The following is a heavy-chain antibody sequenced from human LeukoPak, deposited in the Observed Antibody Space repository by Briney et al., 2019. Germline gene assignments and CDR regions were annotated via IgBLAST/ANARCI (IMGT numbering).Heavy chain of an antibody. CDR3: ARGLGYSGYTVDY. CDR1: GGTFSSYA. V-gene: IGHV1-69*13. J-gene: IGHJ4*02. Sequence: ASVKVSCKASGGTFSSYAISWVRQAPGQGLEWMGGIIPIFGTANYAQKFQGRVTITADESTSTAHTELSSLRSEDTAVYYCARGLGYSGYTVDYWGQGTLVTVSS. CDR2: IIPIFGTA. D-gene: IGHD5-12*01.